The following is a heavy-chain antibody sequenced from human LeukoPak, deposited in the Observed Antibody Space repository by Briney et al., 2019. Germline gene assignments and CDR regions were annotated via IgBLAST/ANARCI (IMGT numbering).Heavy chain of an antibody. CDR2: IYYSGTT. Sequence: NPSETLSLTCTVSGGSINNYYWSWIRQPPGKGPEWNGYIYYSGTTSYNPSLTSRVTISVDTSKNQFSLKLTSVTAADTAVYYCARHDPSKNGAYDIWGQGAMVTVSS. CDR3: ARHDPSKNGAYDI. D-gene: IGHD4-11*01. CDR1: GGSINNYY. V-gene: IGHV4-59*08. J-gene: IGHJ3*02.